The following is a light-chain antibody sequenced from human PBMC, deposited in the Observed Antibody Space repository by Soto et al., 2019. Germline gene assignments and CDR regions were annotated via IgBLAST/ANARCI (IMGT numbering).Light chain of an antibody. CDR1: QRITT. J-gene: IGKJ1*01. V-gene: IGKV3-15*01. Sequence: EIVMTQSPATLSLSPGERATLSCRASQRITTVAWYQQKPGQAPRLLIYGLSIRAPGVPARFSVSGSGTEFTLTISSLQSEDFAVYSCLQYHNLWAFGQGTKVDIK. CDR3: LQYHNLWA. CDR2: GLS.